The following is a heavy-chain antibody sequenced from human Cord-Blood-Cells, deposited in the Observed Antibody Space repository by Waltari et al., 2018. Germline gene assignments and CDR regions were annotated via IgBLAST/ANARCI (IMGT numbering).Heavy chain of an antibody. CDR3: AKDKSLVVVVAATDY. D-gene: IGHD2-15*01. Sequence: EVQLLESGGGLVQPGGSLRLSCAASGFTFSSYAMSWVRLAPGKGLEWVSDMSGSGGSTYYADSVKGRFTISRDNSKNTLYLQMNSLRAEDTAVYYCAKDKSLVVVVAATDYWGQGTLVTVSS. CDR1: GFTFSSYA. J-gene: IGHJ4*02. CDR2: MSGSGGST. V-gene: IGHV3-23*01.